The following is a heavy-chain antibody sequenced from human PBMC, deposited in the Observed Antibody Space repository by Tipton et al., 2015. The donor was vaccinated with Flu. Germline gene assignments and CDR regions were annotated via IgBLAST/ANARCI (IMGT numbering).Heavy chain of an antibody. CDR3: ARDIGSHPGY. CDR2: INHSGST. CDR1: GGSFRAYY. D-gene: IGHD1-26*01. V-gene: IGHV4-34*01. J-gene: IGHJ4*02. Sequence: TLSLTCAVYGGSFRAYYWSWIRQPPGKGLEWIGEINHSGSTNYNPSLKSRVTISVDKSKNQFSLKLSSVTAADTAVYYCARDIGSHPGYWGQGTLVIVSS.